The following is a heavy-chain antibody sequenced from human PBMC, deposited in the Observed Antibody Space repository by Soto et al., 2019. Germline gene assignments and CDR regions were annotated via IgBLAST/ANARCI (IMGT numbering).Heavy chain of an antibody. Sequence: QVQLVQSGAEVKKPGASVKVSCKASGYTFTTYDISCVRQAPGQGLEWMGRISTYNGNTNYPQSLQGRLTLTTDTSTPPAYMELRSLRSDDTAVYYCARDPYHVLMVNAPNLYGMDVWGQGTTVTVSS. J-gene: IGHJ6*02. CDR2: ISTYNGNT. V-gene: IGHV1-18*01. CDR3: ARDPYHVLMVNAPNLYGMDV. CDR1: GYTFTTYD. D-gene: IGHD2-8*01.